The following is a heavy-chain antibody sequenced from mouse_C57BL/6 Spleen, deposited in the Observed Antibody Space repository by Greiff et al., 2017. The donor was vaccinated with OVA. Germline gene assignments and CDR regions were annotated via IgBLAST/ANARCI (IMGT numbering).Heavy chain of an antibody. CDR1: GYTFTSYT. Sequence: EVQLQQSGAELARPGASVKMSCKASGYTFTSYTMHWVKQRPEQGLEWIGWIDPENGDTEYASKFQGKATITADTSSNTAYLQLSSLTSEDTAVYYCTTIYDGYWGYWGQCTTLTVSS. D-gene: IGHD2-3*01. CDR3: TTIYDGYWGY. CDR2: IDPENGDT. V-gene: IGHV14-4*01. J-gene: IGHJ2*01.